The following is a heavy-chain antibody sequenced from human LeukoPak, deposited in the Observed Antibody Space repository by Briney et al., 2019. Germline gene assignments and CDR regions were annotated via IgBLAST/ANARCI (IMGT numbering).Heavy chain of an antibody. J-gene: IGHJ6*03. V-gene: IGHV3-7*03. CDR3: ASTTRGGTYYYYVGV. Sequence: SGGSLRLSCAASGFTFTTYWMSWVRQAPGKGLGWVANIKQDGTEKYYVDSVKGRFTISRDNAKNSLYLQMNSLRAEDTAVYYCASTTRGGTYYYYVGVWGKGTTVTISS. D-gene: IGHD1-1*01. CDR2: IKQDGTEK. CDR1: GFTFTTYW.